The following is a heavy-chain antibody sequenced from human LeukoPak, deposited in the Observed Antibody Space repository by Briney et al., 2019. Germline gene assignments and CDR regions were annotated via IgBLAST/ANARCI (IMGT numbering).Heavy chain of an antibody. CDR1: GGSISSYY. V-gene: IGHV4-39*01. D-gene: IGHD2-2*01. CDR3: SGPGGYQPNSLDAFDI. Sequence: SETLSLTCTVSGGSISSYYWGWIRQPPGKGLEWIGSIYYSGSTYYNPSLKSRVTISVDTSKNQFSLKLSSVTAADTAVYYCSGPGGYQPNSLDAFDIWGQGTMVTVSS. J-gene: IGHJ3*02. CDR2: IYYSGST.